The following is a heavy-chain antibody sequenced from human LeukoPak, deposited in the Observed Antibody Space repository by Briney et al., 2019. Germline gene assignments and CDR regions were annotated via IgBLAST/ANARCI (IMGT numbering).Heavy chain of an antibody. CDR2: INSDGINK. CDR3: ARLRYNDFWSGHWKYYYYMDV. V-gene: IGHV3-74*01. Sequence: PWGYLRRSCSASGFTFSNYWMHWVRPAPGQGLAWVSRINSDGINKSYADSVKGRFTISRDNAKNSLYLQMNSLRAEDTAVYYCARLRYNDFWSGHWKYYYYMDVWGKGTTVTVSS. CDR1: GFTFSNYW. D-gene: IGHD3-3*01. J-gene: IGHJ6*03.